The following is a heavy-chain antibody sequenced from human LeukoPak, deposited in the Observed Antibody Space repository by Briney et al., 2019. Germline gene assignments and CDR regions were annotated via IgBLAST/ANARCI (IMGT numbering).Heavy chain of an antibody. D-gene: IGHD2-2*01. J-gene: IGHJ4*02. CDR2: IKEDGSEK. CDR1: GFIFSSYW. Sequence: GGSLRLSCAASGFIFSSYWMTWVRQAPGKGLEWVATIKEDGSEKYYVDSVKGRFTISRDNAKESLFLQMNSLRAEDTAVYYCARVDMRYCSSRSCNKVTGFFDFWGQGTLVTVSS. CDR3: ARVDMRYCSSRSCNKVTGFFDF. V-gene: IGHV3-7*04.